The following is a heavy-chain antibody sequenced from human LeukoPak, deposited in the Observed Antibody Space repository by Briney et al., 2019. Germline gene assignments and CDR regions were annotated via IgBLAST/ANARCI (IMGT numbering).Heavy chain of an antibody. CDR3: ARDLVAAAGGTLHNWFDP. D-gene: IGHD6-13*01. V-gene: IGHV3-33*08. CDR1: GFTFSSNS. J-gene: IGHJ5*02. Sequence: GGSLRLSCAASGFTFSSNSMTWVRQAPGKGLEWVAVIWYDGSNKYYADSVKGRFTISRDNSKNTLYLQMNSLRAEDTAVYYCARDLVAAAGGTLHNWFDPWGQGTLVTVSS. CDR2: IWYDGSNK.